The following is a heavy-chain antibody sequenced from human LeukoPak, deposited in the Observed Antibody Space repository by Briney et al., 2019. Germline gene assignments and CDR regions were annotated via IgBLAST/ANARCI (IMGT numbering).Heavy chain of an antibody. CDR1: GGSISRSSSY. CDR3: ATGDKVDY. D-gene: IGHD3-10*01. V-gene: IGHV4-39*01. Sequence: KPSETLSLTCTVSGGSISRSSSYWGWIRQPPGRGLEWIVSIYYSGSTYYNPSLKSRVTTSVDTSKNQFSLKLSSVTAADTAVYYCATGDKVDYWGQGTLVTVSS. J-gene: IGHJ4*02. CDR2: IYYSGST.